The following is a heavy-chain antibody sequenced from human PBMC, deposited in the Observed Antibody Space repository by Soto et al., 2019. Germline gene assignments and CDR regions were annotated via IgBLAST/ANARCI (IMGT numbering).Heavy chain of an antibody. CDR3: AKDRRSFFGELYFDY. J-gene: IGHJ4*02. V-gene: IGHV3-30*18. CDR2: ISFDGSSK. Sequence: QVQLVESGGGVVQPGRSLRLSCAASEFIFNTYAIHWVRQAPGKGLEWVAVISFDGSSKYYAESVKGRFTVSRDISKNTLYLQMHSLTVEDTAVYYCAKDRRSFFGELYFDYWGQGTLVTVSS. CDR1: EFIFNTYA. D-gene: IGHD3-10*01.